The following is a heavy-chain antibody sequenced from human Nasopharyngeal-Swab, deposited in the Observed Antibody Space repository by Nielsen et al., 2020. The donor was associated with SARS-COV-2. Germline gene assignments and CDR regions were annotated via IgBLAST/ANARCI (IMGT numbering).Heavy chain of an antibody. CDR1: VGSISSGGYY. CDR2: IYYSGST. V-gene: IGHV4-31*03. CDR3: ARVLTRNLVVALVLDAFDI. D-gene: IGHD2-15*01. J-gene: IGHJ3*02. Sequence: LRLSCTVSVGSISSGGYYWSWIRQHPGKGLEWIGYIYYSGSTYYNPSLKSRVTISVDTSKNQFSLKLSSVTAADTAVYYCARVLTRNLVVALVLDAFDIWGQGTMVTVSS.